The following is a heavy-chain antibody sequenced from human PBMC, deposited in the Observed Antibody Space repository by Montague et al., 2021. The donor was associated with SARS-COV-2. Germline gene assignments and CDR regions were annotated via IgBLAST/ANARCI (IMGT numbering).Heavy chain of an antibody. Sequence: SQTLSLTCAVYGGSFSGYYWSWIRQPPGKGLEWIGEINHSGSTNYNPSLKSRVTISVDTSKNQFSLKLSSVTAADTAVYYCARGAYSSSWYPVKYYFGYWGQGTLVTVSS. J-gene: IGHJ4*02. V-gene: IGHV4-34*01. CDR1: GGSFSGYY. CDR3: ARGAYSSSWYPVKYYFGY. D-gene: IGHD6-13*01. CDR2: INHSGST.